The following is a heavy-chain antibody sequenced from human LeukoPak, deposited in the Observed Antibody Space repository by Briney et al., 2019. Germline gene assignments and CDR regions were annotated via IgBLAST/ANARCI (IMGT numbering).Heavy chain of an antibody. V-gene: IGHV1-69*13. CDR1: GGTFNNYA. CDR2: IIPIFGSS. J-gene: IGHJ5*02. Sequence: SVKVSCKASGGTFNNYAINWVRQAPGQGLEWMGGIIPIFGSSNYAQKFRGRVTITADESTTTAYMELSSLRSEDTAVYYCARVTHTELSTWFDPWGQGTLVTVSS. D-gene: IGHD5-18*01. CDR3: ARVTHTELSTWFDP.